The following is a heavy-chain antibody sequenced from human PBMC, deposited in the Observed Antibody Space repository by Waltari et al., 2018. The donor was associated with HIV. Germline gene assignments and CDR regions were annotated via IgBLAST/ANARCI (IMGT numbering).Heavy chain of an antibody. CDR3: ARDTLNLYFGLDV. CDR2: MSSSSSTS. V-gene: IGHV3-48*02. Sequence: EVQLVESGGGLVQPGRSLRLSCAASGFSFSDYAMNWVRQAPGKWMEWISYMSSSSSTSKYADSVKGRFTISRDNTKRSLDLHRNNLRDEDTAVYFCARDTLNLYFGLDVWGQGTTVSVSS. J-gene: IGHJ6*02. CDR1: GFSFSDYA.